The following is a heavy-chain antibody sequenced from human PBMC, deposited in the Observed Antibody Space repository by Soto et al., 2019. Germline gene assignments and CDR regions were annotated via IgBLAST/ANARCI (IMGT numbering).Heavy chain of an antibody. Sequence: QLQLQESGPGLVKPSETLSLTCTVSGGSISSSSYYWGWIRQPPGKGLEWIGSIYYSGSTYYNPSLKSRVTISVDTSKNQFSLKLSSVTAADTAVYYCASQGVGSYRVGYWGQGTLVTVSS. CDR3: ASQGVGSYRVGY. CDR1: GGSISSSSYY. CDR2: IYYSGST. J-gene: IGHJ4*02. D-gene: IGHD3-16*02. V-gene: IGHV4-39*01.